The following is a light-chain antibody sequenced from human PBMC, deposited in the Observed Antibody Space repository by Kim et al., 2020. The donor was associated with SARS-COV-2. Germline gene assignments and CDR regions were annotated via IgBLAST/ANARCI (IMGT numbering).Light chain of an antibody. CDR1: QSVNSNY. Sequence: LSPGERANLSCRARQSVNSNYLAWYQQKPGQAPRLVIYDASSRATGIPDRFSGSGSGTDFTLTISRLEPEDFATYYCQQYGSTPCSFGQGTKLEI. J-gene: IGKJ2*04. CDR3: QQYGSTPCS. CDR2: DAS. V-gene: IGKV3-20*01.